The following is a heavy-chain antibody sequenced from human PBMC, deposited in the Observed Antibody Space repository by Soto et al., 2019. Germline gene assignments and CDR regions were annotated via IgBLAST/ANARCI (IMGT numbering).Heavy chain of an antibody. J-gene: IGHJ4*02. CDR1: GFTFSSYA. Sequence: PGGSLRLSCAASGFTFSSYAMSWVRQAPGKGLEWVSTISDSGGSTYYADSVKGRFTISRDNSKNTLYLQMNSLRAEDTAIYYCAAGARWLQTYFDYWGQGTLVTVYS. V-gene: IGHV3-23*01. D-gene: IGHD5-12*01. CDR2: ISDSGGST. CDR3: AAGARWLQTYFDY.